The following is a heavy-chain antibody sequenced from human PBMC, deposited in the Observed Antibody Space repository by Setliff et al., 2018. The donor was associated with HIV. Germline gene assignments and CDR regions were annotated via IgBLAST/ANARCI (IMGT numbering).Heavy chain of an antibody. Sequence: LSCAASGFTFSDYYMSWIRQAPGKGLEWLSYISSSGSSLYYADSVKGRFTISRDNAKNSLYLQMNSLRAEDTAVYFCARDHESMTTVVTESWYFDLWGRGTLVT. V-gene: IGHV3-11*04. CDR1: GFTFSDYY. J-gene: IGHJ2*01. D-gene: IGHD4-17*01. CDR2: ISSSGSSL. CDR3: ARDHESMTTVVTESWYFDL.